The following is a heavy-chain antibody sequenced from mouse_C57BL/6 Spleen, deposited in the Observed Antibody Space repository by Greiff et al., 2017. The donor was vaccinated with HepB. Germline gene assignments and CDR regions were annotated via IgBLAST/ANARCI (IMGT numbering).Heavy chain of an antibody. CDR3: AREEIITTVVASPGFAY. Sequence: VQLQQSGAELARPGASVKLSCKASGYTFTRYGISWVKQRTGQGLEWIGEIYPRSGNTYYNEKFKGKATLTADKSSSTAYMELRSLTSEDSAVYFCAREEIITTVVASPGFAYWGQGTLVTVSA. CDR2: IYPRSGNT. V-gene: IGHV1-81*01. D-gene: IGHD1-1*01. CDR1: GYTFTRYG. J-gene: IGHJ3*01.